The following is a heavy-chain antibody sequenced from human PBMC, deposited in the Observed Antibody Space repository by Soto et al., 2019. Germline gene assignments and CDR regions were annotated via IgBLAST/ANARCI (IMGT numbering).Heavy chain of an antibody. J-gene: IGHJ6*02. D-gene: IGHD6-19*01. Sequence: SETLSLTCAFYGWSFSGYYWSWIRQPPGKGLEWIGEINHSGSTNYNPSLKSRVTISVDTSKNQFSLKLSSVTAADTAVYYCARPSGWYYYGMDVWGQGTTVTVSS. CDR1: GWSFSGYY. CDR2: INHSGST. V-gene: IGHV4-34*01. CDR3: ARPSGWYYYGMDV.